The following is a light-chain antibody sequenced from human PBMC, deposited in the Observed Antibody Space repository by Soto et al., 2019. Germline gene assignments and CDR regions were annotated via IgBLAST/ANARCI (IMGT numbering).Light chain of an antibody. Sequence: EIVLTQSPDTLSLPPGERATLSCRASQSISSNLAWYQQKPGPAPRLIIDGASTRASGLEARFGGSGGGTVFLPTSRLVHQEVAVVYCRQYYSSSWTFGQGTKVDIK. J-gene: IGKJ1*01. CDR3: RQYYSSSWT. CDR2: GAS. CDR1: QSISSN. V-gene: IGKV3-20*01.